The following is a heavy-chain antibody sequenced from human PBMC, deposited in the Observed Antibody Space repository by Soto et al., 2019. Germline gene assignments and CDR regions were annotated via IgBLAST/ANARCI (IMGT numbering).Heavy chain of an antibody. V-gene: IGHV1-69*13. J-gene: IGHJ6*02. CDR2: IIPIFGTA. Sequence: SVKVSCKASGGTFSSYAISWVRQAPGQGLEWMGGIIPIFGTANYAQKFQGRVTITADECTSTAYMELSSLRSEDTAVYYCARGLSGSGRYYTSQGHFVMDVWGQVNTFAVCS. D-gene: IGHD3-10*01. CDR1: GGTFSSYA. CDR3: ARGLSGSGRYYTSQGHFVMDV.